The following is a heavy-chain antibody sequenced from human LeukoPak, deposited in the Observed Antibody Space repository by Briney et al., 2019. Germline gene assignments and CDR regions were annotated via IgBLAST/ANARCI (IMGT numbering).Heavy chain of an antibody. J-gene: IGHJ4*02. CDR2: ISGSGGST. CDR3: AKDPVYSSGWYDY. Sequence: PGGSLRLSCAASGFTFSSYAMSWVRQAPGKGLEWASAISGSGGSTYYADSVKGRFTISRDNSKNTLYLQMNSLRAEDTAVYYCAKDPVYSSGWYDYWGQGTLVTVSS. CDR1: GFTFSSYA. V-gene: IGHV3-23*01. D-gene: IGHD6-19*01.